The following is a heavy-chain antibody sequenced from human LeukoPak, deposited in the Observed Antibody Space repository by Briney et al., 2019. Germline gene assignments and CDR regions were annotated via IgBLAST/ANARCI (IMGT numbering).Heavy chain of an antibody. CDR2: IYYSGST. CDR3: ARGLYPDDAFDI. CDR1: GGSISSNY. D-gene: IGHD3-16*02. J-gene: IGHJ3*02. V-gene: IGHV4-59*08. Sequence: SETLSLTCTVSGGSISSNYWSWIRQPPGKGLEWIGYIYYSGSTNYNPSLKSRVTISLDTSKNHFSLKMRSVTAADTAVYYCARGLYPDDAFDIWGQGTMVTVSS.